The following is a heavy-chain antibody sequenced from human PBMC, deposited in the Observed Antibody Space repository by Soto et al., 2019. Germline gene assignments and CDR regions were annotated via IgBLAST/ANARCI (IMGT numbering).Heavy chain of an antibody. D-gene: IGHD1-26*01. Sequence: EVQLVESGGGLVQPGGSLRLSCSASGFTFSSYAMHWVRQAPGKGLEYVSAISSNGGSTYYADSVKGRFTISRDNSKNTLYLQMSSLRAEDTAVYYCVKVPVRSGSFYFDYWGQGTLVTVSS. V-gene: IGHV3-64D*08. CDR2: ISSNGGST. J-gene: IGHJ4*02. CDR1: GFTFSSYA. CDR3: VKVPVRSGSFYFDY.